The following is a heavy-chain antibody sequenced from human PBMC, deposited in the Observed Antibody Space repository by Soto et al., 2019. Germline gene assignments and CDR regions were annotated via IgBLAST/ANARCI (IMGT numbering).Heavy chain of an antibody. CDR3: ARGTSHYNYAHVWY. J-gene: IGHJ4*02. CDR1: GFPVRSYW. Sequence: EVQLVESGGGLVHPGGSRGLPCAPSGFPVRSYWLSWVRRAPGKPLECVANIKHDGRETYYVDSVRGRFTISRDNANSTLYLQMDSLGVEDTAVYYCARGTSHYNYAHVWYWGQGILVTVSS. V-gene: IGHV3-7*03. D-gene: IGHD3-16*01. CDR2: IKHDGRET.